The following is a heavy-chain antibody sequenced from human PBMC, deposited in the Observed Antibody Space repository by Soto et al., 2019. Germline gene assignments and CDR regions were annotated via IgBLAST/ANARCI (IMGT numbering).Heavy chain of an antibody. D-gene: IGHD2-15*01. V-gene: IGHV3-33*01. CDR1: GFTFSSYG. J-gene: IGHJ3*02. CDR2: IWYDGSNK. CDR3: ARDAGSGEADPGAFDI. Sequence: QVQLVESGGGVVQPGRSLRLSCAASGFTFSSYGMHWVRQAPGKGLEWVAVIWYDGSNKYYADSVKGRFTISRDNSKNTLDLQMNSLRAEDTAVYYCARDAGSGEADPGAFDIWGQGTMVTVSS.